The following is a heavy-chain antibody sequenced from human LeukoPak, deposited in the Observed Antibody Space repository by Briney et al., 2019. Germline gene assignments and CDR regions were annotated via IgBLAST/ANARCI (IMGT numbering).Heavy chain of an antibody. D-gene: IGHD3-22*01. Sequence: ASVKVSCKASGYTFTNFGISWVRQAPGQGLEWMGWISAYNGNTNYAQKFQGRVTITADKSTSTAYMELSSLRSEDTAVYYCASPPADYYDSRDYFDYRGQGTLVTVSS. V-gene: IGHV1-18*01. CDR3: ASPPADYYDSRDYFDY. CDR1: GYTFTNFG. J-gene: IGHJ4*02. CDR2: ISAYNGNT.